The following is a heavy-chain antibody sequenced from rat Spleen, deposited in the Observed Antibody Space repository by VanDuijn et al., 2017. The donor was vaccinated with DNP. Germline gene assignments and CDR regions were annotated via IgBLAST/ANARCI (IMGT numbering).Heavy chain of an antibody. V-gene: IGHV5-7*01. CDR2: ISYDGSST. CDR1: GFTFSDYN. CDR3: ARPDY. Sequence: EVQLVESGGGLVQPGRSLKLSCAASGFTFSDYNMAWVRQAPKKGLEWVATISYDGSSTYYRDSLKGRFTISRDNAKSTLYLQMDSLRSEDTATYYCARPDYWGQGVMVTVSS. J-gene: IGHJ2*01.